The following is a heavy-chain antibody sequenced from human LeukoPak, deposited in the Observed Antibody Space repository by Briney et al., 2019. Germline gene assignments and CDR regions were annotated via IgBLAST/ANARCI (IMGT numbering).Heavy chain of an antibody. CDR1: GFTFSSYG. CDR2: IWYDGSNK. CDR3: ARDPSLGVAYFDY. V-gene: IGHV3-33*01. Sequence: GGSLRLSCAASGFTFSSYGMHWVRQAPGXGLEWVAVIWYDGSNKYYADSVKGRFTISRDNSKNTLYLQMNSLRAEDTAVYYCARDPSLGVAYFDYWGQGTLVTVSS. J-gene: IGHJ4*02. D-gene: IGHD3-3*01.